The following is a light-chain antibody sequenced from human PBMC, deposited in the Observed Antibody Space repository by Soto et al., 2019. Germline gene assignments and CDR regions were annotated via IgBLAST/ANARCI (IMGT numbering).Light chain of an antibody. CDR2: KVS. Sequence: DVVMTQSPLSLAVTLGQPASISCRSSQSLVFSDGNSYLDWFQQRPGQPPRRLIYKVSNRDSGVPDRFSGSGSGTDFTLKISRVEAEDVGVYYCMRGTHWPRTFGQGTRVEI. CDR3: MRGTHWPRT. J-gene: IGKJ1*01. V-gene: IGKV2-30*01. CDR1: QSLVFSDGNSY.